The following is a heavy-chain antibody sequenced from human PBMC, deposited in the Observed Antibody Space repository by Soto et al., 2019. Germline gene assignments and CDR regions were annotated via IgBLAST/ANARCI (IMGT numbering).Heavy chain of an antibody. J-gene: IGHJ5*02. CDR3: ARDLNGVGYRRLAP. CDR1: GATIGRGDYY. D-gene: IGHD2-8*02. V-gene: IGHV4-30-4*01. CDR2: THHSGST. Sequence: SETLSLTCTVSGATIGRGDYYWSWIRQPPGKGLEWIGYTHHSGSTYYIPSPQGRATMSVDTSKNLISLKLSSVTAADTAVYYWARDLNGVGYRRLAPWGQGTLVTVSS.